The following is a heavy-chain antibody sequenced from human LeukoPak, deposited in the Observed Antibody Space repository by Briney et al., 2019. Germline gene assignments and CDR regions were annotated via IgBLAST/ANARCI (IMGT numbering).Heavy chain of an antibody. V-gene: IGHV3-23*01. CDR1: GMNFRKYV. CDR2: ISGSGGST. CDR3: AKESLRVVPSATFDY. J-gene: IGHJ4*02. D-gene: IGHD2-2*01. Sequence: GGSLRLSCEASGMNFRKYVMNWVRQAPGKGLEWVSAISGSGGSTYYAGSVKGRFTISRDNSKNTLYLQMHSLRAEDTAVYYCAKESLRVVPSATFDYWGQGALVTVSS.